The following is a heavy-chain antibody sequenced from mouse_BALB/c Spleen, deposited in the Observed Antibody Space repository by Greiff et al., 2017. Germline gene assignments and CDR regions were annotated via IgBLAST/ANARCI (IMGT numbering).Heavy chain of an antibody. CDR2: IDPETGGT. J-gene: IGHJ4*01. CDR3: TTSSPYAMDY. Sequence: VQLQQSGAELVRPGASVTLSCKASGYTFTDYEMHWVKQTPVHGLEWIGAIDPETGGTAYNQKFKGKATLTADKSSSTAYMELLSLTSEDSAVYYCTTSSPYAMDYWGQGTSVTVSS. D-gene: IGHD1-1*01. V-gene: IGHV1-15*01. CDR1: GYTFTDYE.